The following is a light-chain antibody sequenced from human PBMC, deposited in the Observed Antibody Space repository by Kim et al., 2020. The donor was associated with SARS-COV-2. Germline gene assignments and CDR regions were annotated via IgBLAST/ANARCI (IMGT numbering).Light chain of an antibody. CDR1: SLRNYY. J-gene: IGLJ3*02. CDR3: NSRDSSGDHVV. Sequence: SSELTQDPAVSVALGQTVRLTCQGDSLRNYYATWYHQRPGQAPVLGLYGKYNLPSGIPDRFSGSASGNTASLAITGAQAEEEADYYCNSRDSSGDHVVFGGGTQLTVL. V-gene: IGLV3-19*01. CDR2: GKY.